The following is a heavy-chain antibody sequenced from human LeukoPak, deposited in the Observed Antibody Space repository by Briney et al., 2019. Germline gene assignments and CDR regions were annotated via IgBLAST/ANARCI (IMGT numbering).Heavy chain of an antibody. D-gene: IGHD6-13*01. CDR1: GGTFSSNA. Sequence: ASVKVSRKASGGTFSSNAISWVRQAPGQGLEWMGRIIPIFGIANYAQKFQGRVTITADKSTSTAYMELSSLRSEDTAVYYCARDGAFSSSSWYYFDYWGQGTLVTVSS. CDR3: ARDGAFSSSSWYYFDY. J-gene: IGHJ4*02. V-gene: IGHV1-69*04. CDR2: IIPIFGIA.